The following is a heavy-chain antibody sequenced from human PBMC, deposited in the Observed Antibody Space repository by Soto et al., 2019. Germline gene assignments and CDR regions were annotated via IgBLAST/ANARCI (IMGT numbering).Heavy chain of an antibody. V-gene: IGHV1-69*05. CDR2: IIPIFGTA. D-gene: IGHD3-10*01. J-gene: IGHJ3*02. Sequence: QVQLVQSGAEVKKPGSSVKVSCKASGGTFSSYAISWVRQAPGQGLEWMGGIIPIFGTANYAQKFQGRVTIPXXEXTXXAYMELSSLRSEDTAVYYCARGRTRDDWEFDAFDIWGQGTMVTVSS. CDR3: ARGRTRDDWEFDAFDI. CDR1: GGTFSSYA.